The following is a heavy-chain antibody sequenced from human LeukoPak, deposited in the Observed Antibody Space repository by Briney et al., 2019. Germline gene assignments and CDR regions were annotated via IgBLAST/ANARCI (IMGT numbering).Heavy chain of an antibody. CDR1: GASISYYY. V-gene: IGHV4-59*08. CDR2: IYYSGST. Sequence: PSETQSLTCTVSGASISYYYWSWIRQPPGKGLEWIGNIYYSGSTNHNPSLKSRVTISVDTSKNQFSLRLSSVTAADTAVYYCARLRDYGSGSRFLFDSWGQGTLVTVSS. J-gene: IGHJ4*02. D-gene: IGHD3-10*01. CDR3: ARLRDYGSGSRFLFDS.